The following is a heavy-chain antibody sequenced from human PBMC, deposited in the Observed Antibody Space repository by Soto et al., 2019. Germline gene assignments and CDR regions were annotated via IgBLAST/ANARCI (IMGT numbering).Heavy chain of an antibody. J-gene: IGHJ6*02. CDR2: ISRKSGSI. D-gene: IGHD2-8*02. V-gene: IGHV3-9*01. CDR1: GFSFDDYA. CDR3: AKSTGGTANGMDV. Sequence: EVQLVESGGGLVQPGRSLRLSCAASGFSFDDYAMHWVRQAPGKGLEWVSGISRKSGSIGYADSVKSRFTISRDNAKNFLYLQMNSLRAEDTALYYCAKSTGGTANGMDVWGQGTTVTVSS.